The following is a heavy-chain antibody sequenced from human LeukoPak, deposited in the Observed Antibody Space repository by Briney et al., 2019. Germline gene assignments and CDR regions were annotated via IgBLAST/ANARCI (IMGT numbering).Heavy chain of an antibody. CDR2: IYYSGST. CDR3: ARYSSSWSYFDY. D-gene: IGHD6-13*01. Sequence: SETLSLTCTVSGGSISSGGYYWSWLRQHPGKGLEWIGYIYYSGSTYYNPSLKSRVTISVDTSKNQFSLKRSSVTAADTAVYYFARYSSSWSYFDYWGQGTLVTVSS. V-gene: IGHV4-31*03. J-gene: IGHJ4*02. CDR1: GGSISSGGYY.